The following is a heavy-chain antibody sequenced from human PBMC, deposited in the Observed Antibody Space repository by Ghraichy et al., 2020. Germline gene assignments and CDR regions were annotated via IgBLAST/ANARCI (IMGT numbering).Heavy chain of an antibody. V-gene: IGHV3-30*04. CDR3: ARDVRHSSWAYYYYYYMDV. J-gene: IGHJ6*03. CDR2: ISYDGSNK. D-gene: IGHD6-13*01. CDR1: GFTFSSYA. Sequence: GGSLRLSCAASGFTFSSYAMHWVRQAPGKGLEWVAVISYDGSNKYYADSVKGRFTISRDNSKNTLYLQMNSLRAEDTAVYYCARDVRHSSWAYYYYYYMDVWGKGTTVTVSS.